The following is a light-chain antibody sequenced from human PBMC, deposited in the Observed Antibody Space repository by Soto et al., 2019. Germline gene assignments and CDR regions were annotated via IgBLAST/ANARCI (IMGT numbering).Light chain of an antibody. V-gene: IGKV3-11*01. CDR2: DAS. CDR1: QSVSSY. J-gene: IGKJ4*01. CDR3: QHRINWPLT. Sequence: EIVLTQSPGTLSLSHGERAALCCRASQSVSSYLAWYQQKTGQPPRLLIYDASNRDTGVPARFRGSWSGTDFTLPLYKLEPEDFEVYYCQHRINWPLTFGGGTKVDI.